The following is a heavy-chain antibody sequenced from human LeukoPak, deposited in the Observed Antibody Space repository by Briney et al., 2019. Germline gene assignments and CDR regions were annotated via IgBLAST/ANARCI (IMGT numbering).Heavy chain of an antibody. J-gene: IGHJ4*02. V-gene: IGHV4-34*01. CDR1: GSSFSGYY. CDR2: ISHTGDIT. D-gene: IGHD2-21*02. CDR3: ARVPDITARPCDS. Sequence: SETLSLTCAVYGSSFSGYYWTLIRQTPGKGLEWIGEISHTGDITNYNPSLKGRVTMSVDSSKNQFSLKLTSVTAADTGVYYCARVPDITARPCDSWGPGTLVTVSS.